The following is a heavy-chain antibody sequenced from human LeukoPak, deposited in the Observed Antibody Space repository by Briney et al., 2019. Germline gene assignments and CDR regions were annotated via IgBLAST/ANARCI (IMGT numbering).Heavy chain of an antibody. CDR2: IIPILGIA. CDR3: ASALDIVVVPAAIRELDV. V-gene: IGHV1-69*04. J-gene: IGHJ6*02. D-gene: IGHD2-2*02. CDR1: GGTFSSYA. Sequence: GGSLRLSCAASGGTFSSYAISWVRQAPGQGLEWMGRIIPILGIANYAQKFQGRVTITADKSTSTAYMELSSLRSEDTAVYYCASALDIVVVPAAIRELDVWGQGTTVTVSS.